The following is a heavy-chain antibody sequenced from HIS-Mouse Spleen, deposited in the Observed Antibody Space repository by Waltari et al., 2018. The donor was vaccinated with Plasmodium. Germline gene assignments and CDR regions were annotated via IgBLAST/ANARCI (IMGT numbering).Heavy chain of an antibody. V-gene: IGHV3-7*01. CDR2: IKQNGREK. CDR3: ASSWYWYFDL. Sequence: EVQLVESGGGLVQPGGSLRLSCAASGFTFSSYWMSCVRQAPWEGVECVANIKQNGREKSYVDSVKGRFTISRDNAKNSLYLQMNSLRAEDTAVYYCASSWYWYFDLWGRGTLVTVSS. CDR1: GFTFSSYW. J-gene: IGHJ2*01. D-gene: IGHD6-13*01.